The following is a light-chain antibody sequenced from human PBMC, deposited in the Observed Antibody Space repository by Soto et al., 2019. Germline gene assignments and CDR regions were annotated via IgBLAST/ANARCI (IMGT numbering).Light chain of an antibody. Sequence: ERVMTQSPATLSVSPGGRATLSCRASQSVSRNLAWYQQKPCQAPRLLIYGASTRATGIPARFSGSGSGTEFTLTISSLQYEDFAVYYCQQYNNWPPWTCGQGTKVDIK. V-gene: IGKV3-15*01. CDR3: QQYNNWPPWT. CDR1: QSVSRN. J-gene: IGKJ1*01. CDR2: GAS.